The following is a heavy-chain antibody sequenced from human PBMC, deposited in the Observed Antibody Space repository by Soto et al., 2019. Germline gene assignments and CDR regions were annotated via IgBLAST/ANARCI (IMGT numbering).Heavy chain of an antibody. CDR3: ARAYEYQILEFPAFDF. J-gene: IGHJ3*01. CDR2: IFPMYGTP. Sequence: SVKVSRTACGGAFSRYAISWVRQAPGQGLEWVGGIFPMYGTPVYAQKLQGRVTLTADEATTTAYMELSGLRYEDTAFFYCARAYEYQILEFPAFDFWGKGTMVTVSS. V-gene: IGHV1-69*13. CDR1: GGAFSRYA. D-gene: IGHD5-12*01.